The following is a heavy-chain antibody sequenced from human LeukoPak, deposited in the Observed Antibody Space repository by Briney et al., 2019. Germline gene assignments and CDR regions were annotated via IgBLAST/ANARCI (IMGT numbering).Heavy chain of an antibody. V-gene: IGHV3-30*02. CDR2: IRYDESNN. CDR3: AKDRVIAGAGEIDY. D-gene: IGHD6-13*01. Sequence: GGSLRLSCVASGFIFSSYGMHWVRQAPGKGLEGVALIRYDESNNYYADSVKGRFTISRDNSKNTLYLQMNSLRAEDTALYYCAKDRVIAGAGEIDYWGQGTLVTVSS. CDR1: GFIFSSYG. J-gene: IGHJ4*02.